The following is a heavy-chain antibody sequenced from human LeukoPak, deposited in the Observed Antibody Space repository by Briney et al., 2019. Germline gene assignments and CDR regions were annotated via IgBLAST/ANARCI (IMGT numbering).Heavy chain of an antibody. J-gene: IGHJ5*02. CDR3: ARGRYSSDFDP. CDR2: IYYSGST. CDR1: GGSISSYY. V-gene: IGHV4-59*01. D-gene: IGHD6-19*01. Sequence: SETLSLTCSVSGGSISSYYWSWIRQPPGKGLEWIGYIYYSGSTNYNPSLKSRVTISVDTSKNQFSLKLSSVTAADTAVYYCARGRYSSDFDPWGQGTLVTVSS.